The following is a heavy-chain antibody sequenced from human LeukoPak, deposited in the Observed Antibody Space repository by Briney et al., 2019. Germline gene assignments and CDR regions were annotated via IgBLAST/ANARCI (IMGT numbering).Heavy chain of an antibody. J-gene: IGHJ4*02. CDR2: ICGSGGRT. CDR3: ARSHGDFYYFDY. V-gene: IGHV3-23*01. Sequence: GGSLRLSCAASGFTFRSYGMSWGRQAPGKGRGWVSPICGSGGRTSYPASVKRRFTISRDNSKNTLYLQMNSLRDEDTAVYYCARSHGDFYYFDYWGQGTLVTVSS. D-gene: IGHD4-17*01. CDR1: GFTFRSYG.